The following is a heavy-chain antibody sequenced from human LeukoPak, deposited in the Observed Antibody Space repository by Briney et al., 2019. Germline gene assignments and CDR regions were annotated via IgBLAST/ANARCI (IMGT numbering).Heavy chain of an antibody. J-gene: IGHJ6*02. Sequence: GGSLRLSCAASGFTVSSNYMSWVRRAPGKGLEWVSVIYSGGSTYYADSVKGRFTISRDNSKNTLYLQMNSLRAEDTAVYYCARDRADVTSSSWYGNYYYGMDVWGQGTTVTVSS. CDR2: IYSGGST. V-gene: IGHV3-66*01. CDR1: GFTVSSNY. CDR3: ARDRADVTSSSWYGNYYYGMDV. D-gene: IGHD6-13*01.